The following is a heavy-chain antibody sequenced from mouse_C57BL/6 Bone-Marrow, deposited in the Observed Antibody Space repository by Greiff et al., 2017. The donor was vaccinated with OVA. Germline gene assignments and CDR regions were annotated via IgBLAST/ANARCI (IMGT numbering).Heavy chain of an antibody. V-gene: IGHV1-69*01. Sequence: QVHVKQPGAELVMPGASVKLSCKASGYTFTSYWMHWVKQRPGQGLEWIGEIDPSDSYTNYNQKFKGKSTLTVDKSSSTAYMQLSSLTSEDSAVYYCAREAYYGKDGFDYWGQGTTLTVSS. CDR1: GYTFTSYW. CDR2: IDPSDSYT. D-gene: IGHD2-1*01. J-gene: IGHJ2*01. CDR3: AREAYYGKDGFDY.